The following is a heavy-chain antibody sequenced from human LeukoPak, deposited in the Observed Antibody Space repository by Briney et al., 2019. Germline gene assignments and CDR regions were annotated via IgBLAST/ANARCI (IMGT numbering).Heavy chain of an antibody. J-gene: IGHJ4*02. CDR2: IYHSGST. D-gene: IGHD2-15*01. CDR1: GGSISSSNW. CDR3: ARDWRFCSGDHCSGI. V-gene: IGHV4-4*02. Sequence: SGTLSLTCVVSGGSISSSNWWSWVRLPPGKGLEWIGEIYHSGSTNYNPSLKSRVTISVDKSKNQFSLILSSVTAADTAVYYCARDWRFCSGDHCSGIWGQGTLVTVSS.